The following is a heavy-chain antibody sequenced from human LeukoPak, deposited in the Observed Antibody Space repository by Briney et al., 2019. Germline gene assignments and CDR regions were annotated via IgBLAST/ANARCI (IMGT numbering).Heavy chain of an antibody. D-gene: IGHD3-10*01. J-gene: IGHJ3*02. Sequence: GGSLRLSCAASGFTFSSYGMHWVRQAPGKGLEWVAVIWYDGSNKYYADSVKGRFTISRDNSKNTLYLQMNSLRAEDTAVYYCARDFTVRGVIIGAFDILGQGTMVTVSS. CDR2: IWYDGSNK. CDR1: GFTFSSYG. V-gene: IGHV3-33*01. CDR3: ARDFTVRGVIIGAFDI.